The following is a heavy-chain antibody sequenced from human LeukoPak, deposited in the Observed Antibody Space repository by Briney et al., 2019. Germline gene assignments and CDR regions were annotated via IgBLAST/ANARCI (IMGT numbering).Heavy chain of an antibody. D-gene: IGHD4-17*01. J-gene: IGHJ5*02. Sequence: SQTLSLTCAISGDSVSSNSAAWNWIRQSPSRGLEWLGRTYYRSKWYSDYAVSVKSRVIINPDTSKNQFSLLLNSVTPEDTAVYYCAHYGEPPHNWFDAWGQGILVTVSS. CDR2: TYYRSKWYS. CDR3: AHYGEPPHNWFDA. CDR1: GDSVSSNSAA. V-gene: IGHV6-1*01.